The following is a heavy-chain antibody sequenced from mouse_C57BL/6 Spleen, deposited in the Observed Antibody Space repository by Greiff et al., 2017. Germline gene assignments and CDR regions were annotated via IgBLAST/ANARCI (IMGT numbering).Heavy chain of an antibody. CDR1: GYTFTSYW. V-gene: IGHV1-5*01. J-gene: IGHJ1*03. D-gene: IGHD1-1*01. CDR3: TRNPMYYGSRSYWYFDV. CDR2: IYPGNSDT. Sequence: EVQLQQSGTVLARPGASVKMSCKTSGYTFTSYWMHWVKQRPGQGLEWIGAIYPGNSDTSYNQKFKGKAKLTAVTSASTAYMELSSLTNEDSAVYYCTRNPMYYGSRSYWYFDVWGTGTTVTVSS.